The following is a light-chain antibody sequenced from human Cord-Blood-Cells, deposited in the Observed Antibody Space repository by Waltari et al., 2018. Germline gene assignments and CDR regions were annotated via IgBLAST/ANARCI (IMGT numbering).Light chain of an antibody. CDR2: WAS. Sequence: DIVMTQSPDSLAVSLGERATINCKSSQSVLYSSNNKNYLAWYQQKPGQPPKLLIYWASTRESGVPDRFSGSGSGTDFTLTISSLQPDDFATYYCQQYNSYSTFVQGTKLEIK. CDR1: QSVLYSSNNKNY. V-gene: IGKV4-1*01. CDR3: QQYNSYST. J-gene: IGKJ2*01.